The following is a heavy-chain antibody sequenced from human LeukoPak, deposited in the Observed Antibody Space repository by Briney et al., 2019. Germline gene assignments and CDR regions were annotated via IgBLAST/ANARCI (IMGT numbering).Heavy chain of an antibody. D-gene: IGHD2-15*01. CDR3: AKDRGGSSQLGDAFDV. V-gene: IGHV3-74*01. Sequence: QPGGSLRLSCAASGFTFSSYWMHWVRQAPGKGLVWVSRINSDGGSTSYADSVKGRFTISRDNAKNSLYLQMNSLRTDDTALYYCAKDRGGSSQLGDAFDVWGQGTMVSVSS. CDR2: INSDGGST. CDR1: GFTFSSYW. J-gene: IGHJ3*01.